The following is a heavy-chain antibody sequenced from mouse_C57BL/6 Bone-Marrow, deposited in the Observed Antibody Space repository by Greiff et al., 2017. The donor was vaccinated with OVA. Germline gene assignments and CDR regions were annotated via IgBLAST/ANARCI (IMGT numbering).Heavy chain of an antibody. V-gene: IGHV1-80*01. J-gene: IGHJ2*01. Sequence: VQLQQSGAELVKPGASVKISCKASGYAFSSYWMNWVKQRPGKGLEWIGQIYPGDGDTNYNGKFKGKATLTADKSSSTAYMQLSSLTSEDSAVYFCAREDYYGTFDYWGQGTTLTVSS. CDR3: AREDYYGTFDY. CDR1: GYAFSSYW. CDR2: IYPGDGDT. D-gene: IGHD1-1*01.